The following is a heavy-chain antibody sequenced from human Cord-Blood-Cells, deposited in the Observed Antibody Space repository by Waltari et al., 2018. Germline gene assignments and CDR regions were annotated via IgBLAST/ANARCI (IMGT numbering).Heavy chain of an antibody. V-gene: IGHV2-70*15. CDR1: GFSLSTSGMC. Sequence: QVTLRESGPALVKPTQTLTLTCTFSGFSLSTSGMCVSWIRQPPGKALEWLARIDWDDDKYYSTSLKTRLTISKDTAKNQVVLTMTNMDPVDTATYYCARILARLGDAFDIWGQGTMVTVSS. CDR2: IDWDDDK. CDR3: ARILARLGDAFDI. J-gene: IGHJ3*02.